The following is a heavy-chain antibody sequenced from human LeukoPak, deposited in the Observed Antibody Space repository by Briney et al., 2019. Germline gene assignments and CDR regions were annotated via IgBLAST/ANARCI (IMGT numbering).Heavy chain of an antibody. CDR2: IYYSGST. V-gene: IGHV4-30-4*08. D-gene: IGHD4-11*01. Sequence: SETLSLTCIVSGGSISSGDYYWSWIRQPPGKGLEWIGYIYYSGSTYYNPSLKSRVTISVDTSKNQFSLKLSSVTAADTAVYHCARVATVTTWSNYYYYYMDVWGKGTTVTVSS. J-gene: IGHJ6*03. CDR1: GGSISSGDYY. CDR3: ARVATVTTWSNYYYYYMDV.